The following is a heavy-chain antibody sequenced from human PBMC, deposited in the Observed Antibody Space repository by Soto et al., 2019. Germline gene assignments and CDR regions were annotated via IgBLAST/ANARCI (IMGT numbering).Heavy chain of an antibody. CDR3: ARRHSGGFFRFFDS. CDR2: TGSGTGPG. V-gene: IGHV1-69*06. J-gene: IGHJ4*02. CDR1: GGSLSTNP. Sequence: SVKVSCKASGGSLSTNPISWVRQAPGQGLEWMGGTGSGTGPGNHAQKFQGRLTATADKSTSTVYMELTNLSSEDTAVYYCARRHSGGFFRFFDSWGQGTLVTVSS. D-gene: IGHD2-15*01.